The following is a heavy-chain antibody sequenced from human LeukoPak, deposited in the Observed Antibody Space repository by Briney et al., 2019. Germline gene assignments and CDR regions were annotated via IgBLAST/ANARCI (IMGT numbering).Heavy chain of an antibody. D-gene: IGHD5-18*01. V-gene: IGHV1-2*02. J-gene: IGHJ4*02. Sequence: ASVKVSCKASGYTFTGYYMHWVRQAPGQGLEWMGWINPNSGGTNYAQKFQGRVTMTRDTSISTAYMELSRLRSDDTAVYYCARESSGYSYGYKDWGQGTLVTASS. CDR3: ARESSGYSYGYKD. CDR1: GYTFTGYY. CDR2: INPNSGGT.